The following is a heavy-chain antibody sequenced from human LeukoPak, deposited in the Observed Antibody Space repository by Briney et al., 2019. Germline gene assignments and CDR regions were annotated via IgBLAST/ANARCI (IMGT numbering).Heavy chain of an antibody. CDR1: GGSFSGYY. V-gene: IGHV4-34*01. J-gene: IGHJ4*02. CDR2: INRSGST. D-gene: IGHD5-24*01. CDR3: AREGDGYNHPTFDY. Sequence: SETLSLTCAVYGGSFSGYYWSWIRQPPGKGLEWIGEINRSGSTNYNPSLKSRVTISVDTSKNQFSLKLSSVTAADTAVYYCAREGDGYNHPTFDYWGQGTLVTVSS.